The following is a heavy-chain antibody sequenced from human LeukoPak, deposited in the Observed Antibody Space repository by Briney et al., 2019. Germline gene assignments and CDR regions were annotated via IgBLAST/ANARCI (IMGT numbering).Heavy chain of an antibody. CDR1: GRSITNNNYY. Sequence: SDTLSLTCTVSGRSITNNNYYCPRICQPPGKGLEWIGNLYYSGSAHDNPYLQSQDTISVDTSKNQFSLKLNSVTAADTAVYYCARHTRPGYSGYENAFDIWGQGTMVSVSS. D-gene: IGHD5-12*01. CDR2: LYYSGSA. CDR3: ARHTRPGYSGYENAFDI. J-gene: IGHJ3*02. V-gene: IGHV4-39*01.